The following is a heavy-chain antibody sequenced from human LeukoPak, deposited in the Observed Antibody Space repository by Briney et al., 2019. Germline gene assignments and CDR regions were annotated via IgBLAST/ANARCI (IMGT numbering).Heavy chain of an antibody. CDR1: GFTFSSFA. Sequence: GGSLRLSCAASGFTFSSFAMTWVRQAPGKGLEWVSGISGSAGSTYYADSVKGRFTISRDNSKNTLYLQMNSLRAEDTAVYYCAKVGSLIWFGESMKSAPDYWGQGTLVTVSS. V-gene: IGHV3-23*01. J-gene: IGHJ4*02. CDR3: AKVGSLIWFGESMKSAPDY. D-gene: IGHD3-10*01. CDR2: ISGSAGST.